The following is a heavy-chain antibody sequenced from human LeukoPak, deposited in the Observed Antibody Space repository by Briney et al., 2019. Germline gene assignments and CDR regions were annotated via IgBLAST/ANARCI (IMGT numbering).Heavy chain of an antibody. Sequence: PGGSLRLSCAASGFTFSSYSMNWVRQAPGKGLEWVSSISSSSSYIYYADSVKGRFTISRDNAKNSLYLQMNSLRAEDTAVYYCARLVLGELLSDDFDYWGQGTLVTVSS. J-gene: IGHJ4*02. CDR2: ISSSSSYI. V-gene: IGHV3-21*01. CDR3: ARLVLGELLSDDFDY. CDR1: GFTFSSYS. D-gene: IGHD3-10*01.